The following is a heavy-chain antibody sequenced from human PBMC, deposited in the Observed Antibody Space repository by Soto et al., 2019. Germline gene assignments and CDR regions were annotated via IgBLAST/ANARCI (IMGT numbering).Heavy chain of an antibody. J-gene: IGHJ4*02. D-gene: IGHD3-3*01. CDR1: GFTFDDYA. CDR2: ISWNSGNI. V-gene: IGHV3-9*01. Sequence: EVHLVESGGGLVQPGRSLRLSCAASGFTFDDYAMHWVRQVPGKGLEWVSSISWNSGNIVYADSVKGRFNISRDSANNSLYLQMNSLRTEDTALYFCAKGAVTSIFGYFDYCGQGTLVTVSS. CDR3: AKGAVTSIFGYFDY.